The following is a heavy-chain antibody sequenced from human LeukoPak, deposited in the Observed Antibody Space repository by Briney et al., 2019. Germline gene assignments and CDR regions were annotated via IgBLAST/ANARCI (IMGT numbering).Heavy chain of an antibody. Sequence: GSLRLSCAASGFTFSSYAMHWVRQAPGKGLEWVSYISSSGSTIYYADSVKGRFTISRDNAKKSLYLQMNSLRAEDTAVYYCAREGDYDILTGYFDYWGQGTLVTVSS. J-gene: IGHJ4*02. CDR3: AREGDYDILTGYFDY. V-gene: IGHV3-48*04. CDR2: ISSSGSTI. CDR1: GFTFSSYA. D-gene: IGHD3-9*01.